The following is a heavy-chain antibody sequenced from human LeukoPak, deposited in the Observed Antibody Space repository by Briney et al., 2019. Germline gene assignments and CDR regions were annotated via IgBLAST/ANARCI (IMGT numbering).Heavy chain of an antibody. Sequence: GGSLRLSCAASRFTFTDYGMHWVRQPPGKGLEWVALIWYEGSGKYYADSVKGRFTISRDNSKNTLYLQMNSLRAEDTAVYYCARDWCGGGSCYYFDHWGQGTLVTVSS. CDR1: RFTFTDYG. V-gene: IGHV3-33*01. CDR3: ARDWCGGGSCYYFDH. J-gene: IGHJ4*02. CDR2: IWYEGSGK. D-gene: IGHD2-15*01.